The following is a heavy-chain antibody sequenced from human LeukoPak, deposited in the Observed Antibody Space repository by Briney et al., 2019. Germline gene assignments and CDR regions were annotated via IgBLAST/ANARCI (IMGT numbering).Heavy chain of an antibody. CDR1: GFTFSSFA. CDR2: ISGSSGAT. Sequence: GGSLRLSCAASGFTFSSFAMSWVRQVPGRGLAWVSTISGSSGATYYADSVKGRFTISRDNFKNTLYLQMNSLRDEDTAIYYCAKDFTPDGIWDIDYWGRGTLITVSS. V-gene: IGHV3-23*01. D-gene: IGHD1-14*01. J-gene: IGHJ4*02. CDR3: AKDFTPDGIWDIDY.